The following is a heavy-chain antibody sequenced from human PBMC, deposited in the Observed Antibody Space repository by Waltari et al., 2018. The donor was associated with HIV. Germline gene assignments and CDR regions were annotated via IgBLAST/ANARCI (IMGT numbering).Heavy chain of an antibody. CDR1: GFTFSNYW. Sequence: VQLVESGGYLAQPGGSLRLSCVASGFTFSNYWMHWVRQVPGKRLVWSARINTDETFRTYAESVKRPFTISRDNGKNTLYLQMNSLRVDDTAVYYCVSSGLDVWGQGTTVNVSS. CDR2: INTDETFR. J-gene: IGHJ6*02. V-gene: IGHV3-74*01. CDR3: VSSGLDV.